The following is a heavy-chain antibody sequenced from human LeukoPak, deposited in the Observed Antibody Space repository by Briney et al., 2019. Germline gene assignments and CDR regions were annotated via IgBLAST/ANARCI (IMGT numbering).Heavy chain of an antibody. Sequence: GGSLRLSCAASGFTFSSYWMHWVRQAPGKGLVWVSRINSDGSSTSYADSVKGRFTISRDNAKNTLYLQMNSLRAEDTAVYYCASIAAAGDFDYWSQGTLVTVSS. CDR2: INSDGSST. CDR3: ASIAAAGDFDY. V-gene: IGHV3-74*01. CDR1: GFTFSSYW. J-gene: IGHJ4*02. D-gene: IGHD6-13*01.